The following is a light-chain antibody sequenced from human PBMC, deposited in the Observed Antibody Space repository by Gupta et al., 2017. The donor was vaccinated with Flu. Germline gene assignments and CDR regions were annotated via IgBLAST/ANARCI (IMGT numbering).Light chain of an antibody. CDR1: SSDVGGYNY. CDR2: EVS. CDR3: SSYTSSSSWV. J-gene: IGLJ3*02. V-gene: IGLV2-14*01. Sequence: QSALTQPASVSGSPGQSITISCTGTSSDVGGYNYVSWYQQHPGKAPKLMIHEVSNRLSGVSNRFSGSKSGNTASLTISGRQAEDEADYYCSSYTSSSSWVFGGGTKLTVL.